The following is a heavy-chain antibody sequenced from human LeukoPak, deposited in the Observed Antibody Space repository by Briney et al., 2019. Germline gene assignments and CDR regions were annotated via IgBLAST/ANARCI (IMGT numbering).Heavy chain of an antibody. CDR2: ISAYNGDT. CDR3: ARYQVGWYSDH. D-gene: IGHD2-15*01. V-gene: IGHV1-18*01. CDR1: GYTFTSYG. Sequence: ASVKVSCKASGYTFTSYGISWVRQAPGQGLEWMGWISAYNGDTNYAQKLQGRLTMTTDTSTSTAYMELRSLRSDDTAVYYCARYQVGWYSDHWGQGTLVTVSS. J-gene: IGHJ4*02.